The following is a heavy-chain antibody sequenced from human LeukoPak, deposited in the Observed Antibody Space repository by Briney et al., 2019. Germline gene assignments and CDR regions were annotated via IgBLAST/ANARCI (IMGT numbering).Heavy chain of an antibody. CDR1: GFTVSSNY. D-gene: IGHD5-24*01. CDR3: ARGDGYNSYYFDY. CDR2: IYSSGNT. J-gene: IGHJ4*02. V-gene: IGHV3-53*01. Sequence: GGSLRLSCAASGFTVSSNYMSRVRQAPGKGLEWVSVIYSSGNTYYADSVKGRFTISRDNSKNTLYLQMNSLRAEDTAVYYCARGDGYNSYYFDYWGQGTLVTVSS.